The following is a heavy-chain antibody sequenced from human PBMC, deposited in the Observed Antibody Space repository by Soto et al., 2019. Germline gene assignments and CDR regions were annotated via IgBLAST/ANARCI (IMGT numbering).Heavy chain of an antibody. Sequence: QVQLVQSGAEVKKPGASVKVSCKASGYTFTGYYMHWVRQAPGQGLEWMGWINPNSGGTNYAQKFQGRVTMTRDTSIITAYMELSRLRSDDTAVYYCASSDPYCSSTSCYTYYFDYWGQGTLVTVSS. CDR1: GYTFTGYY. D-gene: IGHD2-2*02. V-gene: IGHV1-2*02. CDR3: ASSDPYCSSTSCYTYYFDY. CDR2: INPNSGGT. J-gene: IGHJ4*02.